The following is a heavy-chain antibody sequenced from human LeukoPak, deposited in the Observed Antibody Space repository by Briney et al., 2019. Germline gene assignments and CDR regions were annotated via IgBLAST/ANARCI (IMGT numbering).Heavy chain of an antibody. CDR2: INPNSGGT. D-gene: IGHD4/OR15-4a*01. CDR1: GCTFTGYY. CDR3: AREFPLTSAFDI. J-gene: IGHJ3*02. V-gene: IGHV1-2*02. Sequence: GASVKVSCKASGCTFTGYYMHWVRQAPGQGLEWMGWINPNSGGTNYAQKFQGRVTMTRDTSISTAYMELSRLRSDDTAVYYCAREFPLTSAFDIWGQGTMVTVSS.